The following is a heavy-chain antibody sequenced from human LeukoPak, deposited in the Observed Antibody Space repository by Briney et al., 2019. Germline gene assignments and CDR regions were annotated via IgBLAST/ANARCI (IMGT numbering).Heavy chain of an antibody. CDR3: ARRYTSGWYFDF. J-gene: IGHJ4*02. D-gene: IGHD6-19*01. Sequence: SETLSLTCAVSNYSITSSYYWGWIRQPPGQGLDWIGSIYHSGSTYYNPSLKSRVTISVDTSKNQFSLRLSSVTAADTAVYYCARRYTSGWYFDFWGQGTLVTVSS. V-gene: IGHV4-38-2*01. CDR1: NYSITSSYY. CDR2: IYHSGST.